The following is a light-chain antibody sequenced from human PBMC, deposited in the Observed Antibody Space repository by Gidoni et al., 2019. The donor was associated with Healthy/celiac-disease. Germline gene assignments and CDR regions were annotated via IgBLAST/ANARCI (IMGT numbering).Light chain of an antibody. CDR1: QSISSY. Sequence: DIQMTQSPSSLSASVGDRVTITCRASQSISSYLNWYQQKPVKAPKLLIYDASSLQSGVPSRFSGSGSGTDFTLTISSLQPEDFETFYCQQSYSTPLSFGGGTKVEIK. J-gene: IGKJ4*01. CDR3: QQSYSTPLS. CDR2: DAS. V-gene: IGKV1-39*01.